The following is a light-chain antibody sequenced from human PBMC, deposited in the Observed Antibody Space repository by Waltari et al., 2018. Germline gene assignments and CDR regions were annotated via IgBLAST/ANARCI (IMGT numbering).Light chain of an antibody. V-gene: IGLV2-14*03. CDR3: SSYTSSNTQYV. CDR1: SGDVGGFYY. CDR2: DVT. Sequence: QSVLTQPASVSGSPGQSITISCTGTSGDVGGFYYVSWYQQHPGKAPKLIIYDVTVRPSGISNRFSGSKSGNTASLTISGLQAEDEADFYCSSYTSSNTQYVFGTGTKVTVL. J-gene: IGLJ1*01.